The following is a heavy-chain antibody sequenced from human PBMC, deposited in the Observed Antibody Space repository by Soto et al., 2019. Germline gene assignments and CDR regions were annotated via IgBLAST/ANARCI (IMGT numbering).Heavy chain of an antibody. CDR1: GYTFTSYG. D-gene: IGHD3-10*01. Sequence: QVQLVQSGAEVKKPGASVKVSCKASGYTFTSYGISWVRQAPGQGLEWMGWISDHNGKTNYAQKFHDRVTVTRDTSTSTAYMELRSLRSDDTAVYYCTRDRSNNEYWGQGTLVTVSS. CDR2: ISDHNGKT. J-gene: IGHJ4*02. CDR3: TRDRSNNEY. V-gene: IGHV1-18*01.